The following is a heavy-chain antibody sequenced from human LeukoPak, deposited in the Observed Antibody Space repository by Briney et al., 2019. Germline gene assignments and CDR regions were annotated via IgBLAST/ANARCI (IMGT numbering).Heavy chain of an antibody. D-gene: IGHD6-13*01. CDR3: SKDAHISSSTG. V-gene: IGHV3-23*01. J-gene: IGHJ4*02. CDR1: GFTFSSYA. Sequence: GGSLRLSCAASGFTFSSYAMTWVRQAPGKGLEWVSSISAGGYNTYYADSVRGRFTISRDKSKNTLYMQMNSLRAEDTAVYYCSKDAHISSSTGWGQGTLVTVSS. CDR2: ISAGGYNT.